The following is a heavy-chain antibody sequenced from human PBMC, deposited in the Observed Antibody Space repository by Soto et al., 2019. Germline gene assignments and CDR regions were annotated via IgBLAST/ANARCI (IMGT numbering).Heavy chain of an antibody. CDR3: VRTSHYGSGSWNFDF. D-gene: IGHD3-10*01. Sequence: EVQLVESGGGLVQPGGSLRLSCAASGFTLSDHYMDWVRQAPGRGLEWVGRTRNKANGYSTEYAAAVKGRFIVSSNNSLYSLYLQMNSLKTEDTAVYYCVRTSHYGSGSWNFDFWGQGTLATVSS. J-gene: IGHJ4*02. V-gene: IGHV3-72*01. CDR2: TRNKANGYST. CDR1: GFTLSDHY.